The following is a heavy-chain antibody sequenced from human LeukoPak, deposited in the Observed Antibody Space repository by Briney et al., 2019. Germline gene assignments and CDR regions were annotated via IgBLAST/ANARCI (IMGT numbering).Heavy chain of an antibody. CDR2: IDYSGST. J-gene: IGHJ3*02. Sequence: PSETLSLTCTVSGGSISSSSYYWGWIRQPPGKGLEWIGSIDYSGSTYYNSSLKSRVTISVDTSKNQFSLKVSSVTAADTAVYYCASQLTMVRVRWAFDIWGQGTMVTVSP. D-gene: IGHD3-10*01. CDR3: ASQLTMVRVRWAFDI. CDR1: GGSISSSSYY. V-gene: IGHV4-39*01.